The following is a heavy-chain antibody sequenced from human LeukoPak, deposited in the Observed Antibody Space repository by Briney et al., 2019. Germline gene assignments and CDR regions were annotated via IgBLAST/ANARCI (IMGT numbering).Heavy chain of an antibody. CDR3: AKSNTYYYGSGSYCNY. D-gene: IGHD3-10*01. Sequence: GGSLRLSCTASGFTFDDYAMHWVRQAPGKGLEWVSGISWNSGSIDYADSVKGRFTISRDNAKNSLYLQMNSLRTEDTALYYCAKSNTYYYGSGSYCNYWGQGTLVTVSS. V-gene: IGHV3-9*01. J-gene: IGHJ4*02. CDR2: ISWNSGSI. CDR1: GFTFDDYA.